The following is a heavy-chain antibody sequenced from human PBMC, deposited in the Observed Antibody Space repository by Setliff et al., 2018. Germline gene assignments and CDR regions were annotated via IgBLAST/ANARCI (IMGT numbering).Heavy chain of an antibody. CDR3: ARGDYDILTGYYIVY. V-gene: IGHV4-30-4*08. Sequence: ASETLSLTCTVSGGSISSGDYYWSWIRQPPGKGLEWIGYIYYSGSTYYNPSLKSRVTISVDTSKNQFSLKLSSVTAADPAVYYCARGDYDILTGYYIVYWGQGNLVTVAS. CDR2: IYYSGST. D-gene: IGHD3-9*01. CDR1: GGSISSGDYY. J-gene: IGHJ4*02.